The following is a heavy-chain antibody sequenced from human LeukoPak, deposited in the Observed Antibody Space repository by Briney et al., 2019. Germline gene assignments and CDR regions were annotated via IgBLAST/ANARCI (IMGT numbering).Heavy chain of an antibody. CDR1: GFTFSSYW. V-gene: IGHV3-7*01. J-gene: IGHJ4*02. CDR2: IKQDGSEK. D-gene: IGHD3-16*01. CDR3: ARDKIMGASLFDY. Sequence: GGSLRLPCAASGFTFSSYWMSWVRQAPGKGLEWVANIKQDGSEKYYVDSVKGRFTISRDNAKNSLYLQMNSLRAEDTAAYYCARDKIMGASLFDYWGQGSLVTVSS.